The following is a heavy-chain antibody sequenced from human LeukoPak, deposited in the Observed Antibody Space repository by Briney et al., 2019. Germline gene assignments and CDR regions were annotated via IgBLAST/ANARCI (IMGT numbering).Heavy chain of an antibody. D-gene: IGHD3-16*01. V-gene: IGHV3-33*08. CDR3: AREATWGNWYFDL. CDR1: GFTFSKYA. Sequence: GGSLRLSCAASGFTFSKYAIHWVRQAPGKGLEWVAVIGNTGLAKYFAEFAKGRFTISRDNSKNTLYLETNSLRHEDTAVYYCAREATWGNWYFDLWGRGTLVTVSS. J-gene: IGHJ2*01. CDR2: IGNTGLAK.